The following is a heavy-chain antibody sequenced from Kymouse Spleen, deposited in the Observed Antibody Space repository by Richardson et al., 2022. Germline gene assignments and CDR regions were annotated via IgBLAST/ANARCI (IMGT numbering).Heavy chain of an antibody. Sequence: EVQLVESGGGLVQPGGSLRLSCAASGFTFSSYDMHWVRQATGKGLEWVSAIGTAGDTYYPGSVKGRFTISRENAKNSLYLQMNSLRAGDTAVYYCARDRSSWYYYYYYGMDVWGQGTTVTVSS. CDR3: ARDRSSWYYYYYYGMDV. V-gene: IGHV3-13*01. CDR1: GFTFSSYD. CDR2: IGTAGDT. J-gene: IGHJ6*02. D-gene: IGHD6-13*01.